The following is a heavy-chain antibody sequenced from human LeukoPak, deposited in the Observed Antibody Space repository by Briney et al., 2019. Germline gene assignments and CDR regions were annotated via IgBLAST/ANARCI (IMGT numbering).Heavy chain of an antibody. J-gene: IGHJ4*02. Sequence: TSETLSLTCTVSGGSISSSSYYWGWIRQPPGKGLEWIGSIYYSGSTYYNPSLKSRVTISVGTSKNQFSLKLSSVTAADTAVYYCARDPSLAPFDYWGQGTLVTVSS. V-gene: IGHV4-39*07. CDR2: IYYSGST. CDR3: ARDPSLAPFDY. D-gene: IGHD5-12*01. CDR1: GGSISSSSYY.